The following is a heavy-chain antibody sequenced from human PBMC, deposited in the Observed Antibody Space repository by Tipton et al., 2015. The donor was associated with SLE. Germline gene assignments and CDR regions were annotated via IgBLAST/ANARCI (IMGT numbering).Heavy chain of an antibody. CDR2: ISGGGDGT. CDR1: GFTVSSDY. CDR3: ARDGAGVAGSDAFDI. V-gene: IGHV3-23*01. Sequence: SLRLSCAASGFTVSSDYMSWVRQAPGKGLEWVSNISGGGDGTTYGTTYADSVKGRFTISRDNAKNTLYLQMNSLRGEDTAVYYCARDGAGVAGSDAFDIWGQGTMVTVSS. D-gene: IGHD6-19*01. J-gene: IGHJ3*02.